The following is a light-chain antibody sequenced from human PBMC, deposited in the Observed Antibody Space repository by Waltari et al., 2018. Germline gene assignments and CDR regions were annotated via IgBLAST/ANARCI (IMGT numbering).Light chain of an antibody. CDR1: QSLLHSYGYNY. J-gene: IGKJ4*01. V-gene: IGKV2-28*01. Sequence: DIVMTQSPLSLSVIPGESASIPCRSRQSLLHSYGYNYLDWYFQKPGQSPQLLIYMGSNRAPGVPDRFSGSGSGSDFTLKISRVEADDVGVYFCMQALQTPVTFGGGTKVEIK. CDR3: MQALQTPVT. CDR2: MGS.